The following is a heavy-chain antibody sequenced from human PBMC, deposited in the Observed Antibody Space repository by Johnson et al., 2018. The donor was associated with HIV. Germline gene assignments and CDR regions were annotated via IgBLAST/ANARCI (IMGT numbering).Heavy chain of an antibody. J-gene: IGHJ3*02. CDR1: GFTFTNYW. CDR3: ARGYNSAFDI. D-gene: IGHD1-1*01. Sequence: VQLVESGGGLVQPERSLRLSCAASGFTFTNYWMSWVRQAPGKGLEWVANINPDGSEKYYVDSVKGRFTISRDNAKSSLFLQMNSLRADDTAVYYCARGYNSAFDIWGQGTMVTVSS. CDR2: INPDGSEK. V-gene: IGHV3-7*01.